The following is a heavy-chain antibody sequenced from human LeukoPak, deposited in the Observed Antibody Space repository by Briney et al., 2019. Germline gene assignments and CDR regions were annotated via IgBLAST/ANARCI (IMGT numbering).Heavy chain of an antibody. CDR2: ISSSGSTI. V-gene: IGHV3-48*03. J-gene: IGHJ5*02. Sequence: RTGGSLRLSCAASGFTFSSYEMNWVRQAPGKGLEWVSYISSSGSTIYYADSVKGRFTISRDNAKTSLYLQMNSLRAEDTAVYYCARDPPPLWFGELDNWFDPWGQGTLVTVSS. CDR3: ARDPPPLWFGELDNWFDP. CDR1: GFTFSSYE. D-gene: IGHD3-10*01.